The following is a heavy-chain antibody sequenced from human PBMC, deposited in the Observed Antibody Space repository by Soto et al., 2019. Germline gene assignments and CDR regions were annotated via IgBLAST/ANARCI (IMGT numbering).Heavy chain of an antibody. J-gene: IGHJ4*02. CDR2: ISGDGTTI. CDR1: GFPFSSYW. CDR3: AREYYGLLPGYYNAH. Sequence: EVQLVESGGDSVQPGGSLRLSCAASGFPFSSYWMHWVRHTPGKGLEWVSRISGDGTTIYYADSVTGRFTVSRDNAKNTMSLQMSGLGAEDTAVYYCAREYYGLLPGYYNAHWGQGPLVSVSS. D-gene: IGHD3-9*01. V-gene: IGHV3-74*01.